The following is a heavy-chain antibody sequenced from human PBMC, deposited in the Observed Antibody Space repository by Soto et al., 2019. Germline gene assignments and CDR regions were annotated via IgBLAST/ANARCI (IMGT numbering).Heavy chain of an antibody. Sequence: EVQVVESGGGLVQPGGSLRLSCAASGFTFSNHWMTWVRQAPGKGLEWVANIKQDGSEKYYVDSVKGRFTLSRDNAKNSLYFQMNSLRAEDTAVYYCATDSAYCRSTSCYLSYYYYMDVWGKGTTVTVSS. D-gene: IGHD2-2*01. V-gene: IGHV3-7*01. CDR1: GFTFSNHW. CDR2: IKQDGSEK. J-gene: IGHJ6*03. CDR3: ATDSAYCRSTSCYLSYYYYMDV.